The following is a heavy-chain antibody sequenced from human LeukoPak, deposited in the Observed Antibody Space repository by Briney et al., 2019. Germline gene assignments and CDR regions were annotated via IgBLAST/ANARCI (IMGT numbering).Heavy chain of an antibody. V-gene: IGHV3-23*01. Sequence: GGSLRLSCAASGFTFDDYAMHWVRQAPGKGLEWVSAISGGSSTYFADSVKGRFTISRDNSENTVYLQMNSLRAEDTAVYYCAKKGGYDSSGYLPLEYWGQGTLVTVSS. D-gene: IGHD3-22*01. J-gene: IGHJ4*02. CDR3: AKKGGYDSSGYLPLEY. CDR2: ISGGSST. CDR1: GFTFDDYA.